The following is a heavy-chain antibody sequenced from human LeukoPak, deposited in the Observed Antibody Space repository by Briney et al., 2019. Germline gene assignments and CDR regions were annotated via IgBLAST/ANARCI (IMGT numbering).Heavy chain of an antibody. CDR1: GFTFSSYS. CDR2: ISSSSSYI. CDR3: ARIVNYSGSYSS. J-gene: IGHJ5*01. Sequence: GGSVRLSCAASGFTFSSYSMHWVRQAPGKGLEWVSSISSSSSYIYYADSVKGRFTISRDNAKNSLYLQLNSLRAEDTAVYYCARIVNYSGSYSSWGQGTLVTVSS. D-gene: IGHD1-26*01. V-gene: IGHV3-21*01.